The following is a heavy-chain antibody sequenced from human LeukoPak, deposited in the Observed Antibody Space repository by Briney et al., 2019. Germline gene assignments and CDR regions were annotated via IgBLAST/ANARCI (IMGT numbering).Heavy chain of an antibody. Sequence: GASVKVSCKASGYTFTSYGISWVRQAPGQGLEWMGWISAYNGNTNYAQKLQGRVTMTTDTSTSTAYMELRSLRSDDTAVYYCARWDYDILTGPHLNYWGQGTLVTVSS. J-gene: IGHJ4*02. CDR3: ARWDYDILTGPHLNY. D-gene: IGHD3-9*01. V-gene: IGHV1-18*01. CDR2: ISAYNGNT. CDR1: GYTFTSYG.